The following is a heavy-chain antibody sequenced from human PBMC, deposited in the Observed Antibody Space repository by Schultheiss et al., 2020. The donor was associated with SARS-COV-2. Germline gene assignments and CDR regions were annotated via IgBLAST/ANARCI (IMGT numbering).Heavy chain of an antibody. CDR2: ISYDGSNK. V-gene: IGHV3-30*01. Sequence: GGSLRLSCAASGFTFSSYVMHWVRRAPGKGLEWVASISYDGSNKYYADSVKGRFTISRENSKNTLYLQMNSLRTEDTAVYYCARGSYYYGSGSYRGFDYWGQGTLVTVSS. D-gene: IGHD3-10*01. CDR1: GFTFSSYV. J-gene: IGHJ4*02. CDR3: ARGSYYYGSGSYRGFDY.